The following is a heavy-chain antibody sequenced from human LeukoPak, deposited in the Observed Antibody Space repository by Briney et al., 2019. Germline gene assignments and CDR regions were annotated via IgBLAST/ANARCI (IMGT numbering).Heavy chain of an antibody. D-gene: IGHD3-22*01. CDR3: ARSASSAYYYYYYMDV. J-gene: IGHJ6*03. CDR2: ISGYNGNT. CDR1: SYIFTSYG. V-gene: IGHV1-18*01. Sequence: GASVKVSCKAASYIFTSYGISWERQAPGQGLEWMGWISGYNGNTNYAQKIQGRVTMTTDTSTSRAYMELRSLRSDDTAVYYCARSASSAYYYYYYMDVWGKGTTVTV.